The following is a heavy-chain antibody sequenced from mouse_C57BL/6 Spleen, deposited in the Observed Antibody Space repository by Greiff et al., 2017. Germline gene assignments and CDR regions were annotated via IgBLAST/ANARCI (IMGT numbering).Heavy chain of an antibody. V-gene: IGHV1-72*01. J-gene: IGHJ4*01. CDR2: IDPNSGGT. CDR3: ARSGGQLRLRGYAMDY. CDR1: GYTFTSYW. Sequence: QVQLQQSGAELVKPGASVKLSCKASGYTFTSYWMHWVKQRPGRGLEWIGRIDPNSGGTKYNEKFKSKATLTVDKPSSTAYMQLSSLTSEDSAVYYCARSGGQLRLRGYAMDYWGQGTSVTVSS. D-gene: IGHD3-2*02.